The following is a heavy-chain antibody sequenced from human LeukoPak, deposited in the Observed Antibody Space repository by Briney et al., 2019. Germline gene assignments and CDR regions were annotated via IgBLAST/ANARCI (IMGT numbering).Heavy chain of an antibody. Sequence: GGSLRLCCAASGFTFSNAWMSWVRQAPGKGLEWVGRIKSKTDGGTTDYAAPVKGRFTISRDDSKNTLYLQMNSLKTEDTAVYYCTTIGVVVAAKGNWFDPWGQGTLVTVSS. CDR2: IKSKTDGGTT. J-gene: IGHJ5*02. CDR3: TTIGVVVAAKGNWFDP. D-gene: IGHD2-15*01. V-gene: IGHV3-15*01. CDR1: GFTFSNAW.